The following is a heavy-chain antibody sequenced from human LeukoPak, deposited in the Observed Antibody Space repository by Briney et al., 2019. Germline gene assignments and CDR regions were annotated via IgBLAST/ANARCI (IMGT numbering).Heavy chain of an antibody. CDR3: ARGPWYFDL. CDR2: ITSGGTT. J-gene: IGHJ2*01. V-gene: IGHV3-69-1*02. CDR1: GFTFSDYQ. Sequence: GGSLRLSCDVSGFTFSDYQMNWIRQAPGKGLEWVSYITSGGTTSYADSVKGRLTISRDDAKNSLYLHMTSLRLEDTAVYFCARGPWYFDLWGRGTLVTVSS.